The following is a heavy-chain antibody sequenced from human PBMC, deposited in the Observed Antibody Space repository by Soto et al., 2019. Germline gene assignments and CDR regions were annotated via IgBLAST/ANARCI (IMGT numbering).Heavy chain of an antibody. D-gene: IGHD3-10*01. CDR3: ARPITMVRGVLDY. Sequence: ESGGGVVQPGRSLRLSCAASGFTFSSYAMHWVRQAPGKGLERVAVISYDGSNKYYADSVKGRFTISRDNSKNTLYLQMNSLRAEDTAVYYCARPITMVRGVLDYWGQGTLVTVSS. CDR1: GFTFSSYA. CDR2: ISYDGSNK. J-gene: IGHJ4*02. V-gene: IGHV3-30-3*01.